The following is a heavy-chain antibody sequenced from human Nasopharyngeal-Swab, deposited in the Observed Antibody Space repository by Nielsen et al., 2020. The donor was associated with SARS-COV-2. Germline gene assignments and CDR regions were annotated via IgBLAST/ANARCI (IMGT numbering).Heavy chain of an antibody. V-gene: IGHV3-23*01. CDR1: GFRFDSYA. D-gene: IGHD2-2*01. CDR2: ISSSGGST. Sequence: GESLKISCAASGFRFDSYAMSWVRQAPGKGLEWVSAISSSGGSTYYADSVKGRFTISSDNSKNTLYLQMNSLRGEDTAVYYCATYCTSNRCFAARYGMDVWGQGTTVTVSS. CDR3: ATYCTSNRCFAARYGMDV. J-gene: IGHJ6*02.